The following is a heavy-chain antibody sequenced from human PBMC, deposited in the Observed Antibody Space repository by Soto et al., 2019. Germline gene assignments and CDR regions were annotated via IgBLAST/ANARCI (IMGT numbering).Heavy chain of an antibody. D-gene: IGHD2-21*02. J-gene: IGHJ3*02. Sequence: GCLRLSGAAGGFTFSSYAVSWVRQDTGKGLEWVSTISGSGGSTYYADSVKGRFTISRDNSKNTLYLQMNSLRAEDTAVYYCGREGVTHTDIDILGLDTIVTVS. CDR1: GFTFSSYA. CDR3: GREGVTHTDIDI. CDR2: ISGSGGST. V-gene: IGHV3-23*01.